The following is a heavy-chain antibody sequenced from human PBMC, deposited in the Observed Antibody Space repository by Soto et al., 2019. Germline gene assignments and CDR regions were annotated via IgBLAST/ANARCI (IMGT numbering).Heavy chain of an antibody. V-gene: IGHV1-18*01. Sequence: ASVKVSCKASGYTFTSYGISWVRQAPGQGLEWMGWVSAYNGNTNYAQKLQGRVTMTTDTSTSTAYMELRRLRSDDTAVYYCARSDSSGHYFWFDPWGQGTLVTVSS. J-gene: IGHJ5*02. D-gene: IGHD3-22*01. CDR3: ARSDSSGHYFWFDP. CDR2: VSAYNGNT. CDR1: GYTFTSYG.